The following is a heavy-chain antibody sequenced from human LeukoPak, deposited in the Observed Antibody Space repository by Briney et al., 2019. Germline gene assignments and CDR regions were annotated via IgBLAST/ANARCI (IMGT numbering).Heavy chain of an antibody. Sequence: GESLKISCKGSGYSFTSYWIGWVRQMPGKGLEWMGIIYPGDSDTRYSPSFQGQVTISADKSISTAYLQWSSLKASDTAMYYCARIPQQHEYSSGWYRAPYYFDYWGQGTLVTVSS. D-gene: IGHD6-19*01. CDR3: ARIPQQHEYSSGWYRAPYYFDY. J-gene: IGHJ4*02. CDR2: IYPGDSDT. CDR1: GYSFTSYW. V-gene: IGHV5-51*01.